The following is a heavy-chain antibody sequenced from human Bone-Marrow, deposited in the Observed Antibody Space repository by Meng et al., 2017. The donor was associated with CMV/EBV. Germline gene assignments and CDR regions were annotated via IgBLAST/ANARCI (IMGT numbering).Heavy chain of an antibody. Sequence: SVKVSCKASGGTFSSYAISWVRQAPGQGLEWMGGIIPIFGTANYAQKLQGRVTITTDESTSTAYMELSSLRSEDTAVYYCARERRAPPIPKYSTSTGGFDYWGQGTLVTVSS. CDR2: IIPIFGTA. CDR1: GGTFSSYA. V-gene: IGHV1-69*05. CDR3: ARERRAPPIPKYSTSTGGFDY. J-gene: IGHJ4*02. D-gene: IGHD2-2*01.